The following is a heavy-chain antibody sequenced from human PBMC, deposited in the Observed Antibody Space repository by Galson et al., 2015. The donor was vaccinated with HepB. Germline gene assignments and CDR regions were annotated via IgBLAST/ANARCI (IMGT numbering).Heavy chain of an antibody. D-gene: IGHD2-2*01. CDR3: ARGPPDCSSTSCLPTINYYYYYYMDV. CDR2: IIPIFGTA. J-gene: IGHJ6*03. CDR1: GGTFSSYA. Sequence: SVKVSCKASGGTFSSYAISWVRQAPGQGLEWMGGIIPIFGTANYAQKFQGRVTITADESTSTAYMELSSLRSEDTAVYYCARGPPDCSSTSCLPTINYYYYYYMDVWGKGTTVTVSS. V-gene: IGHV1-69*13.